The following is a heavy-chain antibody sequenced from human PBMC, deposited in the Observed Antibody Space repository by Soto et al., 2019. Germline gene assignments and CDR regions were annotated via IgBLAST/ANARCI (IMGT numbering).Heavy chain of an antibody. Sequence: SETLSLTCAVYGGSFSGYYWSWIRQPPGKGLEWIGEINHSGSTNYNPSLKSRVTISVDTSKNQFSLKLSSVTAADTAVYYCASSAQGFQHWGQGTLVTVSS. CDR2: INHSGST. J-gene: IGHJ1*01. CDR3: ASSAQGFQH. CDR1: GGSFSGYY. V-gene: IGHV4-34*01. D-gene: IGHD6-25*01.